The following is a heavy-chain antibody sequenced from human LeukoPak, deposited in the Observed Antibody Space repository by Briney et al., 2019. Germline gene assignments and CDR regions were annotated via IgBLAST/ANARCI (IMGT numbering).Heavy chain of an antibody. CDR3: ARADSLSLDY. V-gene: IGHV1-2*02. CDR2: INPNSGGT. D-gene: IGHD2-15*01. J-gene: IGHJ4*02. Sequence: GASVKVSCKASGYTFTGNYMHWLRQAPGQGLQWMGWINPNSGGTNYAQKFQGRVTMTRDTSISTAYMELNRLRSDDTAVYYCARADSLSLDYWGQGTLVTVSS. CDR1: GYTFTGNY.